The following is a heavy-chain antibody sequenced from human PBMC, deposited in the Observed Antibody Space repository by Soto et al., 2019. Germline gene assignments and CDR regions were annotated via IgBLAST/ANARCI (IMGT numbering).Heavy chain of an antibody. CDR3: ARESSWYWFVP. CDR2: AYHRFQWYN. J-gene: IGHJ5*02. CDR1: ADSVSSNIVA. Sequence: PTLSLTCAISADSVSSNIVAWNWTRQSPSRGLEWLGMAYHRFQWYNDDAVSVISRITINPDTSKNQFSLQIISVTPEDTDAYYCARESSWYWFVPWGQGTLVTVAP. V-gene: IGHV6-1*01. D-gene: IGHD6-13*01.